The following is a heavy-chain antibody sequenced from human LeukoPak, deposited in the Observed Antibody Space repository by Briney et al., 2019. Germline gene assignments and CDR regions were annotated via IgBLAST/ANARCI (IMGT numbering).Heavy chain of an antibody. CDR1: GFTFSTSW. CDR2: IKKDGSET. V-gene: IGHV3-7*03. Sequence: GGSLRLSCEASGFTFSTSWMSWVRQVPGKGLEWVANIKKDGSETYYVDSVKGRFTISRDNAKNSLYLQMNSLRAEDTAMYYCARGRYSGTTYYFDYWGQGTLVTVSS. J-gene: IGHJ4*02. CDR3: ARGRYSGTTYYFDY. D-gene: IGHD5-12*01.